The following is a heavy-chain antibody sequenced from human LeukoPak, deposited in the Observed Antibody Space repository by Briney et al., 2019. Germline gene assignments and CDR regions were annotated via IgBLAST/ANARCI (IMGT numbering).Heavy chain of an antibody. J-gene: IGHJ4*02. D-gene: IGHD6-13*01. CDR2: ISDDASHK. V-gene: IGHV3-30*18. CDR3: AKNREGYSKLD. Sequence: GGSLGLSCVGSGFSFSNYGMHWVRQAPGKGLEWVAVISDDASHKYYADSVKGRFTISRDNSKNTLYLQMGSLRLEDTAVFYCAKNREGYSKLDWGQGTLVTVSS. CDR1: GFSFSNYG.